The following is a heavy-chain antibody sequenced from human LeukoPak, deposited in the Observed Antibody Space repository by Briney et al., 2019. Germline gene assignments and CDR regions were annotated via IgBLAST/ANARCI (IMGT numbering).Heavy chain of an antibody. D-gene: IGHD5-18*01. CDR1: GGSISSSNW. Sequence: SETLSLTCAVSGGSISSSNWWSWVRQPPGQGLEWIGEIYHSGSTNYNPSLKSRVTISVDKSKNQFSLKLSSVTAADTAVHYCANKPSWIQQNTGDAFDIWGQGTMVTVSS. CDR2: IYHSGST. J-gene: IGHJ3*02. V-gene: IGHV4-4*02. CDR3: ANKPSWIQQNTGDAFDI.